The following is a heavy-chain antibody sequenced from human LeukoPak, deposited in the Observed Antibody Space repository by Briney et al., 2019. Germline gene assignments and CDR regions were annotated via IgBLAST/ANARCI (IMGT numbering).Heavy chain of an antibody. CDR3: ARAVGWLQSLDY. V-gene: IGHV3-21*01. CDR2: ITSSSSYI. J-gene: IGHJ4*02. Sequence: GGSLRLSCAASGFTFSSYSMDWVRQAPGKGLEWVSSITSSSSYIYYAESVKGRFTISRDNAKNSLYLQMNSLRDEDTAVYYCARAVGWLQSLDYWGQGTLVTVSS. CDR1: GFTFSSYS. D-gene: IGHD5-24*01.